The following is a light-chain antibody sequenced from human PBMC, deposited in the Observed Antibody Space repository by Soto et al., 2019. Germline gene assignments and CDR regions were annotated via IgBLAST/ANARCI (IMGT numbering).Light chain of an antibody. CDR2: LNSDGSH. CDR3: QTWGTGIVV. V-gene: IGLV4-69*01. Sequence: QSVLTQSPSASASLGASVKLTCTLSSRHSNYAIAWHQQQPQKGPRYLMKLNSDGSHSKGDGIPDRFSGSSSGAERYLTISSLQSEDEADYYCQTWGTGIVVFGGGTKLTVL. J-gene: IGLJ2*01. CDR1: SRHSNYA.